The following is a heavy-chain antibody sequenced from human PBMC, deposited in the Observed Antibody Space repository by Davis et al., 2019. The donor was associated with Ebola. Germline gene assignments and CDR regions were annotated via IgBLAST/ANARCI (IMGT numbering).Heavy chain of an antibody. CDR1: GFTFSSYG. J-gene: IGHJ4*02. D-gene: IGHD6-13*01. V-gene: IGHV3-33*05. CDR3: NIAAAGLDY. Sequence: GESLKISCAASGFTFSSYGMHWVRQAPGKGLEWVAVISYDGSNKYYADSVKGRFTISRDNSKNTLYLQMNSLKTEDTAVYYCNIAAAGLDYWGQGTLVTVSS. CDR2: ISYDGSNK.